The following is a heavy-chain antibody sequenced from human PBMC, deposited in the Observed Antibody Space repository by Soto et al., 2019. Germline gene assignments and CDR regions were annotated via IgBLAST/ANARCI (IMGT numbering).Heavy chain of an antibody. CDR3: AKRPYDYGDYGTTWGYYFDY. CDR1: GFTFSSYG. J-gene: IGHJ4*02. Sequence: QVQLVESGGGVVQPGRSLRLSCAASGFTFSSYGMHWVRQAPGKGLEWVAVISYDGSNKYYADSVKGRFTISRDNSKNTLYLQMNSLRAEDTAVYYCAKRPYDYGDYGTTWGYYFDYWGQGTLVTVSS. CDR2: ISYDGSNK. D-gene: IGHD4-17*01. V-gene: IGHV3-30*18.